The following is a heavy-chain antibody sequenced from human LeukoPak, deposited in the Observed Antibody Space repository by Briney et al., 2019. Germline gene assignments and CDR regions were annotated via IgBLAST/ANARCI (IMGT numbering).Heavy chain of an antibody. V-gene: IGHV3-7*03. J-gene: IGHJ4*02. CDR1: GFTFSNYW. CDR3: ARGFSGWSH. D-gene: IGHD6-19*01. Sequence: GGSLRLSCAASGFTFSNYWMTWVRQAPGKGLEWVANIKQDGNEKYYVDSVKGRFTISRDNAKNSLYLQMNSLGAEDTAVYYCARGFSGWSHWGQGTLVTVSS. CDR2: IKQDGNEK.